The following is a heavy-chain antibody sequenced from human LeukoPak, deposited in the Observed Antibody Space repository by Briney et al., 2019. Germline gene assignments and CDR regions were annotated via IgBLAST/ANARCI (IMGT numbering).Heavy chain of an antibody. CDR2: IYYSGST. D-gene: IGHD1-26*01. V-gene: IGHV4-39*01. CDR3: ASGRGIVGATTYYYYYYMDV. Sequence: SETLSLTCTVSGGSISSSSCYWGWIRQPPGKGLEWIGSIYYSGSTYYNPSLKSRVTISVDTSKNQFSLKLSSVTAADTAVYYCASGRGIVGATTYYYYYYMDVWGKGTTVTVSS. CDR1: GGSISSSSCY. J-gene: IGHJ6*03.